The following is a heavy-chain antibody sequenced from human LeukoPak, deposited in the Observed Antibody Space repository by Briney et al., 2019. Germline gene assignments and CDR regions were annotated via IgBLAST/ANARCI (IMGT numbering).Heavy chain of an antibody. CDR2: ISGSGGSK. J-gene: IGHJ4*02. CDR1: GFTFSSYA. CDR3: AKALFPTYSGSYFDY. V-gene: IGHV3-23*01. D-gene: IGHD1-26*01. Sequence: GGSLRLSCAASGFTFSSYAMSWVRQAPVKGREWVSAISGSGGSKYYADSVKGRFTISRDNSKNTLYLQMNSLRAEDTAVYYCAKALFPTYSGSYFDYWGQGTLVTVSS.